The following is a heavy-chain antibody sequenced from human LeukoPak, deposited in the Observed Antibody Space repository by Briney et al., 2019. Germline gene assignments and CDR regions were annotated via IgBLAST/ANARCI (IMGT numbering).Heavy chain of an antibody. V-gene: IGHV4-39*07. J-gene: IGHJ5*02. D-gene: IGHD3-10*01. CDR3: ARALWFGELFNWFDP. Sequence: SETLSPTCTVSGGSISSSSYYWSWIRQPPGKGLEWIGEINHSGSTNYNPSLKSRVTISVDTSKNQFSLKLSSVTAADTAVYYCARALWFGELFNWFDPWGQGTLVTVSS. CDR1: GGSISSSSYY. CDR2: INHSGST.